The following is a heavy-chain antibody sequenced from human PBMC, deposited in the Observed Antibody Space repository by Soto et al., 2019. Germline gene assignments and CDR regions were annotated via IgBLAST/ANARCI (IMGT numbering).Heavy chain of an antibody. CDR1: VYTFTDLS. CDR3: AASILRVWVLPQFDY. Sequence: QVPLVQSGAEVKKPGASVKVSCKVSVYTFTDLSMHWVRQAPGEGLEWMGGFDPEKGKRIYAQNFQGRVTMTEDTSTGTAYMELSSLRSDDTAVYYCAASILRVWVLPQFDYWGQGTLVSVSS. V-gene: IGHV1-24*01. CDR2: FDPEKGKR. J-gene: IGHJ4*02. D-gene: IGHD3-10*01.